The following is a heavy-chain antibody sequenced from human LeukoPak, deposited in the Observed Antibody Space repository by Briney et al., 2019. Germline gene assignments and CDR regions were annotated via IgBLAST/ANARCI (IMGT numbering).Heavy chain of an antibody. CDR1: GFTFSDYG. CDR3: AKDFRRDHGSENYYRAFDY. J-gene: IGHJ4*02. V-gene: IGHV3-30*02. Sequence: GGSLRLSCIASGFTFSDYGMHWVRQAPGKGLKWVAYTRFDGSSKYYSDSVKGRFTISRDNSKNTLYLQMNSLRGEDTAVYYCAKDFRRDHGSENYYRAFDYWGQGTLVTVSS. D-gene: IGHD3-10*01. CDR2: TRFDGSSK.